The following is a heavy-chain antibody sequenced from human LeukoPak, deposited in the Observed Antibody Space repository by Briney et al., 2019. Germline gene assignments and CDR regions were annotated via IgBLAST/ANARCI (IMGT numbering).Heavy chain of an antibody. Sequence: GGSLRLSCAASGFTFSDYAFHWVRQAPGKGLEWVTLISYDAGKKYYADSVKGRFTISRDNSRNTLYLQVNSLRAEDTAVYYYARDRSSTWSGGDYWGQGTLVTVSS. CDR1: GFTFSDYA. V-gene: IGHV3-30-3*01. CDR2: ISYDAGKK. D-gene: IGHD6-13*01. J-gene: IGHJ4*02. CDR3: ARDRSSTWSGGDY.